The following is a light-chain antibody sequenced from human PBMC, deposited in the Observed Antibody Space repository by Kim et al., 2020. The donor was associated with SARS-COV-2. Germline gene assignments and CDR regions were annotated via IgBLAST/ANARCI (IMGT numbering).Light chain of an antibody. J-gene: IGKJ4*01. V-gene: IGKV1-12*01. Sequence: DIQMTQSPSSVSASVGDRVSITCRASQGINSWLAWYQQQPGKAPKLLIYSASSLQGWVPSRFSGSGSGTVFTLTISSLQPEDFATYYCQQAYSFPFTFGGGTKVDIK. CDR1: QGINSW. CDR2: SAS. CDR3: QQAYSFPFT.